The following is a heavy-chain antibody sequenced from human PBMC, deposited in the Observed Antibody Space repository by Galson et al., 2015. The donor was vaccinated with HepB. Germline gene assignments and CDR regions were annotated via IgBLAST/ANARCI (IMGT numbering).Heavy chain of an antibody. J-gene: IGHJ4*02. V-gene: IGHV3-33*01. D-gene: IGHD6-19*01. CDR3: ARVSRLGWHLHSPIDY. CDR1: GFTFSSYG. Sequence: SLRLSCAASGFTFSSYGMHWVRQAPGKGLEWVAVIWYDGSNKYYADSVKGRFTISRDNSKNTLYLQMNSLRAEDTAVYYCARVSRLGWHLHSPIDYWGQGTLVTVSS. CDR2: IWYDGSNK.